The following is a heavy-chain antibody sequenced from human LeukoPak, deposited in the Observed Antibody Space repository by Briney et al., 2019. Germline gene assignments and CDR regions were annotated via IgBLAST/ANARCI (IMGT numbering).Heavy chain of an antibody. D-gene: IGHD5-24*01. CDR1: GASISSDTYY. J-gene: IGHJ4*02. CDR3: ARGPGGYRSPSFDY. Sequence: SETLSLTCTVSGASISSDTYYWTWIRQPAGKGLEWIGRIYTSGTSNYNPSLKSRVTILVDTSRNHFSLKLTSVTAADTAVYYCARGPGGYRSPSFDYWGQRILVTVSS. V-gene: IGHV4-61*02. CDR2: IYTSGTS.